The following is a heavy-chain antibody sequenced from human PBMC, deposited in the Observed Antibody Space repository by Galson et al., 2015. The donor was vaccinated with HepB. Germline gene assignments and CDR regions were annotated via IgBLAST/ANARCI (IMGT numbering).Heavy chain of an antibody. D-gene: IGHD3-10*01. Sequence: QSGAEVKKPGESLKISCQGSGFNFTTYWIGWVRQMPGKGLEWMGIVYPPDSDTIYTPSFQGQVTISVDKSINTAYLQWSSLKASDTAMYYCARRNGFGEFPHHFYFYAMDVWGQGTTVTVSS. V-gene: IGHV5-51*03. CDR3: ARRNGFGEFPHHFYFYAMDV. J-gene: IGHJ6*02. CDR1: GFNFTTYW. CDR2: VYPPDSDT.